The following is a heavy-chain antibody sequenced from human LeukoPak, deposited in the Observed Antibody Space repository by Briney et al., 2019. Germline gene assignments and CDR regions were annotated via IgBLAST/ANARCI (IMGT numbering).Heavy chain of an antibody. D-gene: IGHD3-22*01. CDR2: FDPEDGET. CDR1: GYTLTELS. CDR3: ARDQGGVITSYYYYMDV. V-gene: IGHV1-24*01. J-gene: IGHJ6*03. Sequence: ASVKVSCKVSGYTLTELSMHWVRQAPGKGLEWMGGFDPEDGETIYAQKFQGRVTMTEDTSTDTAYMELSSLRSEDTAVYYCARDQGGVITSYYYYMDVWGKGTTVTVSS.